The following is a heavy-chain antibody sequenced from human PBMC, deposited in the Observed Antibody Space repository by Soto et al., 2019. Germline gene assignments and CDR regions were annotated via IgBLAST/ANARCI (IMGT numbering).Heavy chain of an antibody. CDR3: ARKYDWNNNFDY. V-gene: IGHV3-21*01. Sequence: GGSLRLSCAASGFTFSSHSMNWVRQAPGKGLEWVSSISSSSTYIYYADSVKGRFTTSRDNAKNSLYLQMNSLRAEDTAVYCCARKYDWNNNFDYWGQGTLVTVSS. D-gene: IGHD1-20*01. CDR1: GFTFSSHS. J-gene: IGHJ4*02. CDR2: ISSSSTYI.